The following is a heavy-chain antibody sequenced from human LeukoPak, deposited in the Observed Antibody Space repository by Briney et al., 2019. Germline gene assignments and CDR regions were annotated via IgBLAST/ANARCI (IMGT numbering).Heavy chain of an antibody. CDR1: GFTFSRYW. CDR2: INSDGSTI. V-gene: IGHV3-74*01. J-gene: IGHJ4*02. CDR3: ARGGYCSGGICNSPYYFDY. D-gene: IGHD2-15*01. Sequence: GGSLRLSCAASGFTFSRYWMHWVRHAPGKGLVWVSRINSDGSTINYADSVKGRFTISRDNAKNTLYLQMNSLRAEDTAVYYCARGGYCSGGICNSPYYFDYWGQGTLVTVCS.